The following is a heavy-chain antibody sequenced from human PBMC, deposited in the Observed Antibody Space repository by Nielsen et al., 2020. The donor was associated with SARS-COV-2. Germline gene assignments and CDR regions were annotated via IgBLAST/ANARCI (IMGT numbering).Heavy chain of an antibody. V-gene: IGHV4-39*01. Sequence: SETLSLTCTVSGGSISSSSYYWGWIRQPPGKGLEWIGSIYYSGSTYYNPSLKSRVTISVDTSKNQFSLKLSSVTAADTAVYYCASFGGNSEGPYYYYYGMDVWGQGTTVTVSS. CDR2: IYYSGST. D-gene: IGHD4-23*01. J-gene: IGHJ6*02. CDR3: ASFGGNSEGPYYYYYGMDV. CDR1: GGSISSSSYY.